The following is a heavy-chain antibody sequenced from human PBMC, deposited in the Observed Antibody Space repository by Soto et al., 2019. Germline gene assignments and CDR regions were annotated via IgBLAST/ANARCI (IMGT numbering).Heavy chain of an antibody. D-gene: IGHD3-10*01. CDR3: AKNALRGVIYYYYGMDV. V-gene: IGHV3-30*18. J-gene: IGHJ6*02. Sequence: GGSLRLSCAASGFTFSSYGMHWVRQAPGKGLERVAVISYDGSNKYYADSVKGRFTISRDNSKNTLYLQMNSLRAEDTAVYYCAKNALRGVIYYYYGMDVWGQGTTVTVS. CDR1: GFTFSSYG. CDR2: ISYDGSNK.